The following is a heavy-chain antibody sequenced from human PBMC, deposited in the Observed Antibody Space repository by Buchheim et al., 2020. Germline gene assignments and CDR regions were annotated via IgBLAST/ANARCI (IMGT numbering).Heavy chain of an antibody. D-gene: IGHD6-19*01. Sequence: QVQLVESGGGVVQPGRSLRLSCAASGFTFSSYAMHWVRQAPGKGLEWVAVISYDGSNKYYADSVKGRFTIPRDNSKNTLYLQMNSLRAEDTAVYYCARVRQWLVPDYWGQGTL. V-gene: IGHV3-30-3*01. J-gene: IGHJ4*02. CDR1: GFTFSSYA. CDR2: ISYDGSNK. CDR3: ARVRQWLVPDY.